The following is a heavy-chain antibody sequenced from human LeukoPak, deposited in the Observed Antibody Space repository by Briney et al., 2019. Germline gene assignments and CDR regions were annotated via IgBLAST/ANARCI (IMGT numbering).Heavy chain of an antibody. J-gene: IGHJ4*02. Sequence: ESSVKVSCKASGYTFTGYYMHWVRQAPGQGLEWMGRINPNSGGTNYAQKFQGRVTMTRDTSISTAYRELSRLRSDDTAVYYCARGIAGYSSGRYFDYWGQGTLVTVSS. CDR2: INPNSGGT. CDR3: ARGIAGYSSGRYFDY. V-gene: IGHV1-2*06. CDR1: GYTFTGYY. D-gene: IGHD6-19*01.